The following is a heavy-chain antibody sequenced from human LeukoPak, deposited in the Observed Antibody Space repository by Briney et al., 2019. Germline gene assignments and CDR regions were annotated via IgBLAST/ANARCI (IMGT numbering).Heavy chain of an antibody. D-gene: IGHD5/OR15-5a*01. CDR2: IRSDGNSE. Sequence: GGSLRLSCAASGFTFSSYGMHWVRQAPGKGLERVAFIRSDGNSENYADSVKGRFTISRDNSKNTLYLQMNSLRTEDTAVYYCAKSPGSVIFRGDYWGQGTLVTVSS. J-gene: IGHJ4*02. CDR3: AKSPGSVIFRGDY. V-gene: IGHV3-30*02. CDR1: GFTFSSYG.